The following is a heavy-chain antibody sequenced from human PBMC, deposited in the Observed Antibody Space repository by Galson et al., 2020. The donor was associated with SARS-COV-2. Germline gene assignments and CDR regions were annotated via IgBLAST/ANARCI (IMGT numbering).Heavy chain of an antibody. J-gene: IGHJ4*02. Sequence: ASETLSLTCTVSGGPISSGSYYWGWIRQPPGKGLEWIGSIYYSGRTYYNPSLKSRVTISVDTSKNQFSLKLSSVTAADTAVYYCARHDGNYAYVAVWGQVTLVTVSS. CDR2: IYYSGRT. D-gene: IGHD1-7*01. CDR3: ARHDGNYAYVAV. V-gene: IGHV4-39*01. CDR1: GGPISSGSYY.